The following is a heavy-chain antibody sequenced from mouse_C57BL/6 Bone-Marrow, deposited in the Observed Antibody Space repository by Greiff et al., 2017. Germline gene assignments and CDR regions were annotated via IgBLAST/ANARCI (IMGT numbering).Heavy chain of an antibody. Sequence: EVKVVESGPGLVKPSQTVFLTCTVTGISITTGNYRWSWIRQFPGNKLEWIGYIYYSGTITYNPSLTSRTTITRDTPKNQFFLEMNSLTAEDTATYYCARDRPPYYGSSYWYFDVWGTGTTVTVSS. CDR1: GISITTGNYR. V-gene: IGHV3-5*01. CDR2: IYYSGTI. J-gene: IGHJ1*03. CDR3: ARDRPPYYGSSYWYFDV. D-gene: IGHD1-1*01.